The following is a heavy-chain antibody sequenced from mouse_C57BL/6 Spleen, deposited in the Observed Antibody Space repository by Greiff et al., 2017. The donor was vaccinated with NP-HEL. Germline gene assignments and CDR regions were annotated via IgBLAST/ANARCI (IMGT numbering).Heavy chain of an antibody. CDR2: IYPSDSET. J-gene: IGHJ1*03. V-gene: IGHV1-61*01. D-gene: IGHD1-1*01. CDR1: GYTFTSYW. Sequence: QVQLQQPGAELVRPGSSVKLSCKASGYTFTSYWMDWVQQRPGQGLEWIGNIYPSDSETHYNQKFKDKATLTVDKSSSTAYMQLSSLTSEDSAVYYCARGGSSYWYFDVWGTGTTVTVSS. CDR3: ARGGSSYWYFDV.